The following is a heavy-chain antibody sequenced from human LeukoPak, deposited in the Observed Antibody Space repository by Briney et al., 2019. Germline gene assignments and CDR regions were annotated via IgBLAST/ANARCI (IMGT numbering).Heavy chain of an antibody. D-gene: IGHD5-24*01. CDR2: IKQDGSEK. Sequence: GGSLRLSCAASGFTFSSYSMNWVRQAPGKGLEWVANIKQDGSEKYYVDSVKGRFTISRDNAKNSLYLQMNSLRAEDTAVYYCARHERRDGYKDTFDYWGQGTLVTVSS. CDR3: ARHERRDGYKDTFDY. J-gene: IGHJ4*02. V-gene: IGHV3-7*01. CDR1: GFTFSSYS.